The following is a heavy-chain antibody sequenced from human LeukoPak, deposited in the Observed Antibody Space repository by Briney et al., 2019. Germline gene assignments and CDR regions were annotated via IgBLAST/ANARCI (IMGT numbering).Heavy chain of an antibody. D-gene: IGHD3-10*01. CDR2: ISGSGAMT. J-gene: IGHJ4*02. CDR1: GFTLSNHA. V-gene: IGHV3-23*01. Sequence: GGSLRLSCAASGFTLSNHAMIWVRQAPGKWLEWVSSISGSGAMTYYADSVKGRFTISRDNAMDTLYLQMNSLRADDTAVYYCAKDRVDGSGSQFDSWGQGSLVIVSS. CDR3: AKDRVDGSGSQFDS.